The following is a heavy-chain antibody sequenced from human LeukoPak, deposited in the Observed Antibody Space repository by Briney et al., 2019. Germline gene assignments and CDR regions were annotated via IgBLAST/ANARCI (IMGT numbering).Heavy chain of an antibody. D-gene: IGHD6-13*01. CDR3: ARAPIAAAGIARMGPQYYFDY. CDR1: GFTFNNYW. V-gene: IGHV3-7*03. CDR2: IKQDGSEM. Sequence: GGSLRLSCAASGFTFNNYWMSWVRQAPGKGLECVANIKQDGSEMYYVDSVKGRFTISRDNAKNSLYLQMNSLRVEDTAVYYCARAPIAAAGIARMGPQYYFDYWGQGTLVTVSS. J-gene: IGHJ4*02.